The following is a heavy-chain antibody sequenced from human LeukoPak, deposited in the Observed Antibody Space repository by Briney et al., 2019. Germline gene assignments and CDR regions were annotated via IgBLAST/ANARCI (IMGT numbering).Heavy chain of an antibody. V-gene: IGHV3-33*06. D-gene: IGHD3-3*01. CDR1: GFTFSSYG. J-gene: IGHJ1*01. CDR2: IWYDGSNK. Sequence: GSLRLSCAASGFTFSSYGMHWVRQAPGKGLEWVAVIWYDGSNKYHADSVKGRFTISRDNSKNPLYLKMNSLRAEDTAVYYCAKGKYDFWSGYSNAEYFQHWGQGTLVTVSS. CDR3: AKGKYDFWSGYSNAEYFQH.